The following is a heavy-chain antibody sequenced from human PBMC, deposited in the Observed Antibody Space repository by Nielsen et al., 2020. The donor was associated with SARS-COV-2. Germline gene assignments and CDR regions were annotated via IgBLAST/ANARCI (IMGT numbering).Heavy chain of an antibody. CDR3: ARVDCSTTSCYPLYWYFDL. Sequence: SETLSLTCTVSGYPISSDYRWGWIRPPPGKGLEWIATMYPSGSTYYNPSTRNRVTIALDTSRNQFSLKLNSVTAADTALYYCARVDCSTTSCYPLYWYFDLWGRGTLVTVSS. V-gene: IGHV4-38-2*02. CDR2: MYPSGST. CDR1: GYPISSDYR. J-gene: IGHJ2*01. D-gene: IGHD2-2*01.